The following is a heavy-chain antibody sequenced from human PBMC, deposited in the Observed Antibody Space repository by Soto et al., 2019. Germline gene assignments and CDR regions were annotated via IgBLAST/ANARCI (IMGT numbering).Heavy chain of an antibody. CDR2: IWHDGSEI. D-gene: IGHD1-7*01. CDR3: SRGGIGGTAFRGFLDY. J-gene: IGHJ4*02. Sequence: PGGSLRLSCVVPGSIFIGYGMHWVRQAPGKGLEWVAVIWHDGSEIYYADSVKGRFTISRDNSKNTLYLQMNSLRAEDTAVYYYSRGGIGGTAFRGFLDYRGQGILVTVSP. V-gene: IGHV3-33*01. CDR1: GSIFIGYG.